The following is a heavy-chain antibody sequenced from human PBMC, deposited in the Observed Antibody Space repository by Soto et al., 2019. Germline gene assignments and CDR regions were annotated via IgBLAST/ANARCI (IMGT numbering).Heavy chain of an antibody. CDR1: GFTFSTYG. D-gene: IGHD3-22*01. CDR2: ISSDGKSE. CDR3: AKTITTYSGDSRGRGALVDY. J-gene: IGHJ4*02. Sequence: VELVESGGGLVQPGGSLRLSCAASGFTFSTYGMHWVRQPPGKGLEWVAVISSDGKSEHYADPVKGRFSISRDNSKNTLSLQMNSLRVEDTAVYYCAKTITTYSGDSRGRGALVDYWGQGTLVTVSS. V-gene: IGHV3-30*18.